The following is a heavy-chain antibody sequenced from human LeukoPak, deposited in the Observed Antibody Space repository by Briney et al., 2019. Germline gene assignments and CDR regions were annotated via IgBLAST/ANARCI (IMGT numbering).Heavy chain of an antibody. Sequence: GGSLRLSCAASGFTFSSYAMIWVRQPPGKGLEWVSSIFPSGDEIHYADSVRGRFTIFRDNSKSTLSLQMNSLRAEDTAIYYCATYRQVLLPFEAWGQGTLVTVSS. CDR1: GFTFSSYA. J-gene: IGHJ5*02. V-gene: IGHV3-23*01. CDR3: ATYRQVLLPFEA. CDR2: IFPSGDEI. D-gene: IGHD2-8*02.